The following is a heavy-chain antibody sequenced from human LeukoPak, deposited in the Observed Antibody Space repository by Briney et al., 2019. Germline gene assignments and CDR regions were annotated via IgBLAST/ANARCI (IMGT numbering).Heavy chain of an antibody. Sequence: PSETLSLTCTVSGGSISSGSYYWGWIRQPPGKGLEWIGSIYHGGSTYYNPSLKSRVTISVDTSKNQFSLKLSSVTAADTAVYFCARGPYSYDSSGAFDIWGQGTMVTVSS. CDR1: GGSISSGSYY. V-gene: IGHV4-39*07. CDR3: ARGPYSYDSSGAFDI. CDR2: IYHGGST. D-gene: IGHD3-22*01. J-gene: IGHJ3*02.